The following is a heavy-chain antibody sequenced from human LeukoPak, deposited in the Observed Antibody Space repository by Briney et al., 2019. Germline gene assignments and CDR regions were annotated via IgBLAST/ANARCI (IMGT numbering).Heavy chain of an antibody. CDR2: ITWNGGTI. CDR3: AKVAGYSSSFDY. Sequence: GGSLRLSCAASGFSFDDFAMHWVRQAPGKGLEWVSGITWNGGTIDYADSVKGRFTISRDNAKNSLYLQMNSLRAEDTALYYCAKVAGYSSSFDYWGQGTLVTVSS. CDR1: GFSFDDFA. V-gene: IGHV3-9*01. J-gene: IGHJ4*02. D-gene: IGHD6-13*01.